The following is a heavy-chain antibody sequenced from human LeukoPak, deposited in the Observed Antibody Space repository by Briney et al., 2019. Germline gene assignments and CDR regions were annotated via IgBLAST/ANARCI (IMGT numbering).Heavy chain of an antibody. CDR1: GYTFTGYY. CDR2: INPNSGDT. V-gene: IGHV1-2*06. CDR3: ARTNSGSYPYQTLFDY. D-gene: IGHD1-26*01. Sequence: ASVKVSCKASGYTFTGYYVHWVRQTPGQGLEWMGRINPNSGDTNYAQKFQGRVTMTRDTSISTAYMELSSLRSEDTAVYYCARTNSGSYPYQTLFDYWGQGTLVTVSS. J-gene: IGHJ4*02.